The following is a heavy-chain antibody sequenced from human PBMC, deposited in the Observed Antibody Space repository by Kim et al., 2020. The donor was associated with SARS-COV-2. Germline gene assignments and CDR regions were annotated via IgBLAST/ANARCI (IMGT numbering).Heavy chain of an antibody. CDR1: GYTFTSYG. CDR2: ISAYNGNT. Sequence: ASVKVSCKASGYTFTSYGISWVRQAPGQGLEWMGWISAYNGNTNYAQKLKGRVTMTTDTSTSTAYMELRSLRSDDTAVYYCARGVLVVPAANYYYYGMDVWGQGTTVTVAS. D-gene: IGHD2-2*01. J-gene: IGHJ6*02. CDR3: ARGVLVVPAANYYYYGMDV. V-gene: IGHV1-18*04.